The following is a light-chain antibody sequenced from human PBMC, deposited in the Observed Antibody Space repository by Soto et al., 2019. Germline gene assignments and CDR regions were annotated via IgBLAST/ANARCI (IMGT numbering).Light chain of an antibody. CDR3: MQALHTPLT. V-gene: IGKV2-28*01. Sequence: DVVMTQSPLSLPVTPGEPASISCRSSQSLLHSDGYNYLDWFLQRPGQSPQGLIYLGSNRAPGVPDRFSGSGSGTDFTLKISRVEAEDVGVYYCMQALHTPLTFGGRTKVEIK. J-gene: IGKJ4*01. CDR1: QSLLHSDGYNY. CDR2: LGS.